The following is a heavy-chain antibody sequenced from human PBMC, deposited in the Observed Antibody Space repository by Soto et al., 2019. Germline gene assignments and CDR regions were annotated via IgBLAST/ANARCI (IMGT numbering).Heavy chain of an antibody. V-gene: IGHV1-18*01. CDR2: ISAYNGNT. CDR1: GYTFTSYG. D-gene: IGHD3-9*01. CDR3: ARDLLEYYDILTGYYIFDY. J-gene: IGHJ4*02. Sequence: ASVKVSCKASGYTFTSYGISWVRQAPGQGLEWMGWISAYNGNTNYAQKLQGRVTMTTDTSTSTAYMELRSLRSDDTAVYYCARDLLEYYDILTGYYIFDYWGQGTLVTVSS.